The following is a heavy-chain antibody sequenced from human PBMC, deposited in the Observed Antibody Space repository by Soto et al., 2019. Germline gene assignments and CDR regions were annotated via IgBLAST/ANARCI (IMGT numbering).Heavy chain of an antibody. D-gene: IGHD3-10*01. V-gene: IGHV4-34*01. CDR1: GGSFSGYY. CDR2: INHSGST. CDR3: ARFYGSGSYTYDY. J-gene: IGHJ4*02. Sequence: SETLSLTCAVYGGSFSGYYWSWIRQPPGKGLEWIGEINHSGSTNYNPSLKSRVTISVDTSKNQFSLKLSSVTAADTAVYYCARFYGSGSYTYDYWGQGTLVTVSS.